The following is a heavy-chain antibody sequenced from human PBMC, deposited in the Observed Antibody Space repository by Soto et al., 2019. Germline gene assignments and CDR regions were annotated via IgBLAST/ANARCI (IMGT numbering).Heavy chain of an antibody. J-gene: IGHJ6*02. CDR3: ARATVRGSRGYYGMDV. CDR1: GGSISSYY. CDR2: IYTSGST. V-gene: IGHV4-4*07. D-gene: IGHD4-4*01. Sequence: QVQLQESGPGLVKPSETLSLTCTVSGGSISSYYWSWIRQPAGKGLDWIGRIYTSGSTNYNPSLKSRGTMSVDTSKNQFALKLSSVTAADTAVYYCARATVRGSRGYYGMDVWGQGTTVTVSS.